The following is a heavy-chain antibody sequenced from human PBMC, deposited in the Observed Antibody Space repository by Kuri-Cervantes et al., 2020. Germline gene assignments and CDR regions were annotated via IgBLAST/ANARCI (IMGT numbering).Heavy chain of an antibody. D-gene: IGHD3-22*01. J-gene: IGHJ6*02. V-gene: IGHV3-13*01. CDR3: AKDLGYYDSSGYYYDYYYGMDV. Sequence: SLKISRPPSGFTPSSYDMHWVRQATGKGLEWVSAIGTAGDTYYPGSVRGRFTISRDNSKNTLYLQMNSLRAEDTAVYYCAKDLGYYDSSGYYYDYYYGMDVWGQGTTVTVSS. CDR2: IGTAGDT. CDR1: GFTPSSYD.